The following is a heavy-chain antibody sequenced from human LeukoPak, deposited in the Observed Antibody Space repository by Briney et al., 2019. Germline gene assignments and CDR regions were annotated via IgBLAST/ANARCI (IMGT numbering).Heavy chain of an antibody. Sequence: SVKVSCKASGGTFSSYAISWVRQAPGQGLEWMGGIIPIFGTADYAQKFQGRVTITADESTSTAYMELSSLRSEDTAVYYCARGDYYDSSVIDDAFDIWGQGTMVTVSS. J-gene: IGHJ3*02. V-gene: IGHV1-69*13. D-gene: IGHD3-22*01. CDR1: GGTFSSYA. CDR2: IIPIFGTA. CDR3: ARGDYYDSSVIDDAFDI.